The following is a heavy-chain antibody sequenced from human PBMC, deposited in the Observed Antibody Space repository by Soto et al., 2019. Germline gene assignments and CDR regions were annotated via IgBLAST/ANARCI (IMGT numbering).Heavy chain of an antibody. V-gene: IGHV3-23*01. CDR1: GFTFSSYA. CDR2: ISGSGGST. J-gene: IGHJ5*02. Sequence: EVQLLESGGGLVQPGGSLRLSCAASGFTFSSYAMSWVRQAPGKGLEWVSAISGSGGSTYYADSVKGRFTISRDNSKNTLYLQMNSLIAEDTAVYYCAKSYDFWSVYYFGWFDPWVQGTLVTVSS. CDR3: AKSYDFWSVYYFGWFDP. D-gene: IGHD3-3*01.